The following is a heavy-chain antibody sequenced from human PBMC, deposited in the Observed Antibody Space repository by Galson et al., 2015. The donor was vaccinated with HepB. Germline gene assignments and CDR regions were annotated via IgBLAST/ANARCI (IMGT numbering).Heavy chain of an antibody. J-gene: IGHJ6*02. CDR1: GYTFTSYG. CDR3: ARVQMNEWYKDKKTYYYYGMDV. D-gene: IGHD1-1*01. V-gene: IGHV1-18*04. Sequence: SVKVSCKASGYTFTSYGISWVRQAPGQGLEWMGWISAYNGNTNYAQKLQGRVTMTTDTSTSTAYMELRSLRSDDTAVYYCARVQMNEWYKDKKTYYYYGMDVWGQGTTVTVSS. CDR2: ISAYNGNT.